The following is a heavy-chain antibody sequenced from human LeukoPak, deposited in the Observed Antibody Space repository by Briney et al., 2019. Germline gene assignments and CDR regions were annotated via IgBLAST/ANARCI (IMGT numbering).Heavy chain of an antibody. CDR3: ARTYYHGDLGDDAFDI. CDR1: GGSTSSYY. Sequence: SETLSLTCTVCGGSTSSYYWSWIRQPPGKGLEWIGYIYYSGSTNYNPSLKSRVTISVDTSKNQFSLKLSSVTAADTAVYYCARTYYHGDLGDDAFDIWGQGTMVTVSS. D-gene: IGHD4-17*01. CDR2: IYYSGST. J-gene: IGHJ3*02. V-gene: IGHV4-59*01.